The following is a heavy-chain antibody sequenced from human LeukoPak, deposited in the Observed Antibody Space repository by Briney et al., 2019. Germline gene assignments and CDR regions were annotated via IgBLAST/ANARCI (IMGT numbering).Heavy chain of an antibody. V-gene: IGHV4-34*01. CDR1: GGSFSGYY. CDR3: ALGEEDAFDI. D-gene: IGHD3-3*01. J-gene: IGHJ3*02. Sequence: PSETLSLTCAVYGGSFSGYYWSWIRQPPGKGLEWIGEINHSGSTNYNPSLKSRVTISVDTSKNQFSLKLSSVTAADTAVYYCALGEEDAFDIWGQGTMVTVSS. CDR2: INHSGST.